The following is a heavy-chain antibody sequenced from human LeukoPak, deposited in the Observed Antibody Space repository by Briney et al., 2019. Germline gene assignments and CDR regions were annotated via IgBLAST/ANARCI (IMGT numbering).Heavy chain of an antibody. V-gene: IGHV3-48*02. D-gene: IGHD2-15*01. J-gene: IGHJ4*02. CDR3: ARTRSGQGYYFDY. Sequence: GGSLRLSRTASGFYFGAYTMNWARQAPGKGLEWVSTISVTGNTIYYADSVRGRFTISRDNAKNSLHLQMNSLRDEDTAVYYCARTRSGQGYYFDYWGQGTLVTVSS. CDR2: ISVTGNTI. CDR1: GFYFGAYT.